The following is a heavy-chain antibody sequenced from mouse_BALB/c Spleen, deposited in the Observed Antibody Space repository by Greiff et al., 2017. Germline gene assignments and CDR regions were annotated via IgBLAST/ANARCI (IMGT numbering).Heavy chain of an antibody. CDR1: GYSITSDYA. V-gene: IGHV3-2*02. CDR2: ISYSGST. D-gene: IGHD2-14*01. CDR3: ARRDYRYGFDY. J-gene: IGHJ2*01. Sequence: EVKLMESGPGLVKPSRSLSLTCTVTGYSITSDYAWNWIRQFPGNKLEWMGYISYSGSTSYNPSLKSRISITRDTSKNQFFLQLNSVTTEDTATYYCARRDYRYGFDYWGQGTTLTVSS.